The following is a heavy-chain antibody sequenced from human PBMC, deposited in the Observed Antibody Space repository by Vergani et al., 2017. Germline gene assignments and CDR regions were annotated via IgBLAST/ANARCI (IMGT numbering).Heavy chain of an antibody. J-gene: IGHJ4*02. CDR2: IYYSGST. CDR1: GGSISSSSYY. CDR3: ARGRHGDYAIVDY. V-gene: IGHV4-61*01. Sequence: QVQLQESGPGLVKPSETLSLTCTVSGGSISSSSYYWGWIRQPPGKGLEWIGYIYYSGSTNYNPSLKSRVTISVDTSKNQFSLKLSSVTAADTAVYYCARGRHGDYAIVDYWGQGTLVTVSS. D-gene: IGHD4-17*01.